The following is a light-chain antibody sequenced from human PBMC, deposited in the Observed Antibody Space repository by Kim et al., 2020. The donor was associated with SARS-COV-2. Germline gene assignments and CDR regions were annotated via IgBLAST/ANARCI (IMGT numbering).Light chain of an antibody. CDR1: QTISNY. V-gene: IGKV1-39*01. Sequence: DIQMTQTPSSLSASVGDRVSITCRASQTISNYLNWYQQKPGKVPKLLIYSASTLQSGVPSTFSGSGSGTDFTLTISSLQPEDFATYICPQSYTTPWTFGQGTKVDIK. J-gene: IGKJ1*01. CDR3: PQSYTTPWT. CDR2: SAS.